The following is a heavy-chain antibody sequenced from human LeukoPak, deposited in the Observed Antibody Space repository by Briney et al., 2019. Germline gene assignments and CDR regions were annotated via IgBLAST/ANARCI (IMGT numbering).Heavy chain of an antibody. V-gene: IGHV1-2*02. CDR2: INPNSGGT. CDR3: ARVRLKGARPALGNWFDP. CDR1: GYTFTGYY. D-gene: IGHD6-6*01. J-gene: IGHJ5*02. Sequence: ASVKVSCEASGYTFTGYYMHWVRQAPGQGLEWMGWINPNSGGTNYAQKFQGRVTMTRDTSISTAYMELSRLRSDDTAVYYCARVRLKGARPALGNWFDPWGQGTLVTVSS.